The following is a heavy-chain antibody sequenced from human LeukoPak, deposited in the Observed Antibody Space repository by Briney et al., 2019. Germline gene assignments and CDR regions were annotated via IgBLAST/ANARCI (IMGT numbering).Heavy chain of an antibody. Sequence: GGSLRLSCAASGFTFSSYSMNWVRQAPGKGLEWVGFIRSKAYGGTTEYAASVKGRFTISRDDSKSIAYLQMNSLKTEDTAVYYCTRVGYDILTGLNWFDPWGQGTLVTVSS. CDR2: IRSKAYGGTT. J-gene: IGHJ5*02. D-gene: IGHD3-9*01. CDR3: TRVGYDILTGLNWFDP. V-gene: IGHV3-49*04. CDR1: GFTFSSYS.